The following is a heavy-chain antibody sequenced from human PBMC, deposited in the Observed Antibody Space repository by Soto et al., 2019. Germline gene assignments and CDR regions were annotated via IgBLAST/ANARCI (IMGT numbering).Heavy chain of an antibody. CDR1: GGSFSGYY. J-gene: IGHJ5*02. Sequence: PSETLSLTCAVYGGSFSGYYWSWIRQPPGKGLEWIGEINHSGSTNYNPSLKSRVTISVDTSKNQLSLKLSSVTAADTAVYYCARGRRDIVVVPAADGWFDPWGQGTLVTVSS. D-gene: IGHD2-2*01. V-gene: IGHV4-34*01. CDR3: ARGRRDIVVVPAADGWFDP. CDR2: INHSGST.